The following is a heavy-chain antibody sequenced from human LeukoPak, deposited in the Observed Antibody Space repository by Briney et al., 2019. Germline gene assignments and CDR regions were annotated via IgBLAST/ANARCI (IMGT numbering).Heavy chain of an antibody. Sequence: PGGSLRLSCAAAGFTFNIYAMHWVRQAPGKGLEWVAFIWYDGSNKYYVDSVNGRFAVSRDNSKNTLYLQMNSLRVEDTAVYHCAKDPGRWELLFSWGQGTSVTVSS. CDR1: GFTFNIYA. D-gene: IGHD1-26*01. CDR3: AKDPGRWELLFS. CDR2: IWYDGSNK. J-gene: IGHJ5*02. V-gene: IGHV3-30*02.